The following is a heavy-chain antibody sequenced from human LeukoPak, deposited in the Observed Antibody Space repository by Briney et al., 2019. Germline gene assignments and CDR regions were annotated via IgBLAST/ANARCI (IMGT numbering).Heavy chain of an antibody. CDR1: GFTFSAYG. CDR3: AKAADQYYYYYFYYMDV. V-gene: IGHV3-30*18. Sequence: GRSLRLSCAASGFTFSAYGMHWVRQAPGKGLEWVAVISFDGSSKDYAESVRGRFTVSRDNSKNTLHLQMNSLRVEDTAVYYCAKAADQYYYYYFYYMDVWGKGTTVTVSS. J-gene: IGHJ6*03. CDR2: ISFDGSSK. D-gene: IGHD2-2*01.